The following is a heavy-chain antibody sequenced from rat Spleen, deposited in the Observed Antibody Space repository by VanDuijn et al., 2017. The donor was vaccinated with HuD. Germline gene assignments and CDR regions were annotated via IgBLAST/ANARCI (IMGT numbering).Heavy chain of an antibody. V-gene: IGHV2-6*01. Sequence: QVQLKESGPGLVQPSQPLFLTCTVSGFSLTSYTVRWVRQPPGKGREWIATISSGGNTYYNSALKSRLSISRDTSKSQFFLKMNSLQTEDTAMYFCARSRGYSSPDYWGQGVMVTVSS. D-gene: IGHD1-2*01. J-gene: IGHJ2*01. CDR1: GFSLTSYT. CDR3: ARSRGYSSPDY. CDR2: ISSGGNT.